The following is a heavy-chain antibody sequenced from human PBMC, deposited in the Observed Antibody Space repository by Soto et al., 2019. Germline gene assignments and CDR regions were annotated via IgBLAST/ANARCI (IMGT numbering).Heavy chain of an antibody. CDR3: ARGQLRFLEWDHAFDI. V-gene: IGHV3-48*03. J-gene: IGHJ3*02. Sequence: EVQLVESGGGLVQPGGSLRLSCAASGFTFSSYEMNWVRQAPGKGLEWVSYISSSGSTIYYADSVKGRFTISRDNAKNSLDLQMNSLRAEDTAVYYCARGQLRFLEWDHAFDIWGQGTMVTVSS. CDR2: ISSSGSTI. CDR1: GFTFSSYE. D-gene: IGHD3-3*01.